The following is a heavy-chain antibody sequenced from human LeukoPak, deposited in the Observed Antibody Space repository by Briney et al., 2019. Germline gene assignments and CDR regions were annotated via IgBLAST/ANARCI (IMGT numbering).Heavy chain of an antibody. V-gene: IGHV4-34*01. CDR3: ARDENGDAY. J-gene: IGHJ4*02. CDR2: INHSGIT. Sequence: SETLSLTCAVYGGSFSTYYWNWIRQPPGKGLEWIGEINHSGITNYNSSLKSRVTISVDTSKNQFSLRLSSVTAADTAMYYCARDENGDAYWGQGTLVTVSS. CDR1: GGSFSTYY. D-gene: IGHD7-27*01.